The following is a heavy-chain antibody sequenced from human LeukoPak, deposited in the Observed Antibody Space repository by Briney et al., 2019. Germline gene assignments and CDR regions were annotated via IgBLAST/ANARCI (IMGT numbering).Heavy chain of an antibody. CDR2: MSGSGDGT. CDR1: GFAFSNFA. J-gene: IGHJ6*03. Sequence: GGSLRLSCAASGFAFSNFATSWVRQAPGKGLEWVSAMSGSGDGTYYADSVKGRFTISRDNSKNTLYLQMNSLRAEDTAVYYCAKMMGQRLYDYCMDVWGKGTTVTVSS. D-gene: IGHD3-16*01. V-gene: IGHV3-23*01. CDR3: AKMMGQRLYDYCMDV.